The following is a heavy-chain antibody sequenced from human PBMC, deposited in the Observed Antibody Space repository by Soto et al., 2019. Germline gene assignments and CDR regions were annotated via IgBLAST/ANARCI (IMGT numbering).Heavy chain of an antibody. CDR2: ISSSSSYT. Sequence: GKGLEWVSYISSSSSYTNYADSVKGRFTISRDNAKNSLYLQMNSLRAEDAAVYYCARDFHIVATNAPQVWGPGTTVT. D-gene: IGHD5-12*01. V-gene: IGHV3-11*05. CDR3: ARDFHIVATNAPQV. J-gene: IGHJ6*02.